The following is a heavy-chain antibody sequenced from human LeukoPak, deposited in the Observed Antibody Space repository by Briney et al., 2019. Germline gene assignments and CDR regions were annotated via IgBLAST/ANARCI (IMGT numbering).Heavy chain of an antibody. CDR1: GGSISSSSYY. Sequence: SETLSLTCTVSGGSISSSSYYWGWIRQPPGKGLEWIGSIYYSGSTYYNPSLKSRVTISVDTSKNQFSLKLSSVTAADTAVYYCARVRLLYCSSTSCYGGAYFDYWGQGTLVTVSS. CDR3: ARVRLLYCSSTSCYGGAYFDY. J-gene: IGHJ4*02. D-gene: IGHD2-2*01. CDR2: IYYSGST. V-gene: IGHV4-39*07.